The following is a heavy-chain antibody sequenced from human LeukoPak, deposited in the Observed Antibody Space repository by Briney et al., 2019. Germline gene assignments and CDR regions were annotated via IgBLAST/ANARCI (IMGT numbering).Heavy chain of an antibody. V-gene: IGHV3-7*01. CDR1: GFTFSSYW. CDR2: IKQDGSEK. Sequence: GGSLRLSCAASGFTFSSYWMSWVRQAPGKGLEWVANIKQDGSEKYYVDSVKGRFTISRDNAKNSLYLQMNSLRAEDTAVYYCARYDGVRDYYYYGMDVWGQGTTVTDSS. CDR3: ARYDGVRDYYYYGMDV. J-gene: IGHJ6*02. D-gene: IGHD2-8*01.